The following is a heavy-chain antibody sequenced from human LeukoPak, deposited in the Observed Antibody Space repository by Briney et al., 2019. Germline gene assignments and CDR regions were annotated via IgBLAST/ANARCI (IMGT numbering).Heavy chain of an antibody. CDR3: AKQPLGGNYFDY. Sequence: GGSLRLSCAASGFSVSSNYINWVRQAPGKGLEWVSVSYSGGSTYYADSVKGRITISRDNSKNTLYLQMNSLRAEDTAVYYCAKQPLGGNYFDYWGQGTLVTVSS. J-gene: IGHJ4*02. D-gene: IGHD1-26*01. CDR2: SYSGGST. V-gene: IGHV3-66*04. CDR1: GFSVSSNY.